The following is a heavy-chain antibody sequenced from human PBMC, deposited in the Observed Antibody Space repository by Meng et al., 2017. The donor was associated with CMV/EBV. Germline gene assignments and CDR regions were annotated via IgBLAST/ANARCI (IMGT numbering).Heavy chain of an antibody. Sequence: ASVKVSCKASGYTFTGYYMHWVRQAPGQGLEWMGWINPNSGGTNYAQKFQGRVTMTRDTSISTAYMELSRLRSDDTAVYYCARDGTQRITMIVGAFDIWGQGTMVTVSS. D-gene: IGHD3-22*01. V-gene: IGHV1-2*02. J-gene: IGHJ3*02. CDR2: INPNSGGT. CDR3: ARDGTQRITMIVGAFDI. CDR1: GYTFTGYY.